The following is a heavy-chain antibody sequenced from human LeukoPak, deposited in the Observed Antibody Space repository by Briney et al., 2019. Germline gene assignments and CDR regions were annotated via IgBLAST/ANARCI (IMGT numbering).Heavy chain of an antibody. D-gene: IGHD3-3*01. CDR3: ARGVGRWSGYYTNPYFDY. CDR1: GGSFSGYY. J-gene: IGHJ4*02. Sequence: PSETLSLTCAVYGGSFSGYYWSWIRQPPGKGLEWIGEINHSGSTNYNPSLKSRVTISVDTSKNQFSLKLSSVTAADTAVYYCARGVGRWSGYYTNPYFDYWGQGTLVTVSS. CDR2: INHSGST. V-gene: IGHV4-34*01.